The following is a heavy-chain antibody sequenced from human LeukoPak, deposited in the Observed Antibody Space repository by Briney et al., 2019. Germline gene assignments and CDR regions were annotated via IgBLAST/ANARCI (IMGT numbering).Heavy chain of an antibody. CDR2: ISSSSSYI. Sequence: GGPLRLSCASSGFTFRRYSINWVRPAPGKGLEWVSFISSSSSYIYYADSVKGRFTISRDNSKNTLYLQMNSLRAEDTAVYYCAKDQIAARYCYYMDVWGKGTTVTISS. CDR1: GFTFRRYS. V-gene: IGHV3-21*01. J-gene: IGHJ6*03. D-gene: IGHD6-13*01. CDR3: AKDQIAARYCYYMDV.